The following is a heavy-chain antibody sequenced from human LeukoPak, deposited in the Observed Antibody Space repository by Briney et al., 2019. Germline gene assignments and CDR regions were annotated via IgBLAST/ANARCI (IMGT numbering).Heavy chain of an antibody. CDR1: GGTFRSYA. Sequence: SVKVSCKASGGTFRSYAISWVRQAPGQGLECMGGIIPIFGTANYAQKFQGRVTITADESTSTAYMELSSLRSEDTAVYYCARGIAVAGTEFDYWGQGTLVTVSS. CDR3: ARGIAVAGTEFDY. J-gene: IGHJ4*02. V-gene: IGHV1-69*13. CDR2: IIPIFGTA. D-gene: IGHD6-19*01.